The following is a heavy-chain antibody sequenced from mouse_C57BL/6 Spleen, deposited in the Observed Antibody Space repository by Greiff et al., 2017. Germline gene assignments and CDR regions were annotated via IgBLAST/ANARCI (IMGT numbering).Heavy chain of an antibody. Sequence: VQLQQSGPELVKPGASVKISCKASGYSFTGYYMNWVKQSPEKSLEWIGEINPSTGGTTYNKKFKAKATLTVDKSSSTAYMQLKSLTSEDSAVXYCARSGSNYVGYYFDYWGQGTTLTVSS. J-gene: IGHJ2*01. CDR2: INPSTGGT. D-gene: IGHD2-5*01. V-gene: IGHV1-42*01. CDR3: ARSGSNYVGYYFDY. CDR1: GYSFTGYY.